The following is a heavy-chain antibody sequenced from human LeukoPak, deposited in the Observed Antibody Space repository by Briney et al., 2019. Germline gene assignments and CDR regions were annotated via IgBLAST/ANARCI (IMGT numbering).Heavy chain of an antibody. J-gene: IGHJ4*02. D-gene: IGHD6-13*01. CDR3: AKDRSSSGYFLGYFDS. CDR1: GFTFSSYG. CDR2: ISYDGTNK. Sequence: GGSLRLSCAASGFTFSSYGMHWVRQAPGKGLEWVAIISYDGTNKYYADSVKGRFTISRDNSENTLYLQMNSLRGEDAAVYYCAKDRSSSGYFLGYFDSWVQGTLVSVYS. V-gene: IGHV3-30*18.